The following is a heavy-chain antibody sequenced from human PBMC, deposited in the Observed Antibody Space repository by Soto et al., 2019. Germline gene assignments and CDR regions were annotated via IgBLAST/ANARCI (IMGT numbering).Heavy chain of an antibody. CDR1: GYTFTSYG. CDR3: ARGGGYCSSTSCYVDYYYGMDV. V-gene: IGHV1-18*04. CDR2: ISAYNGNT. J-gene: IGHJ6*02. Sequence: ASVKVSCKASGYTFTSYGIIWVRQAPGQGLEWMGWISAYNGNTNYAQKLQGRVTMTTDTSTSTAYMELRSLRSDDTAVYYCARGGGYCSSTSCYVDYYYGMDVWGQGTTVTVSS. D-gene: IGHD2-2*01.